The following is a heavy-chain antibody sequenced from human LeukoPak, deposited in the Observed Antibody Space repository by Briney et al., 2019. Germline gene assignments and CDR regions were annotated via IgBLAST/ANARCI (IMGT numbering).Heavy chain of an antibody. D-gene: IGHD6-13*01. V-gene: IGHV3-48*04. J-gene: IGHJ5*02. CDR3: ARYSSSGQFDP. CDR2: ISSSSSAI. CDR1: GFTFSSYS. Sequence: GGSLRLSCAASGFTFSSYSMNWVRRAPGKGLEWVSYISSSSSAIYYADSVKGRFTISRDNAKNSLYLQMNSLRAEDTAVYYCARYSSSGQFDPWGQGTLVTVSS.